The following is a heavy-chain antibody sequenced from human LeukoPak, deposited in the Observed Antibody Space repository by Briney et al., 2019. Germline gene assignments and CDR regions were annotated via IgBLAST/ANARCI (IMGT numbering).Heavy chain of an antibody. V-gene: IGHV1-18*01. CDR2: ISAYNGNT. CDR3: ARDDYGGNPVGYYYYGMDV. Sequence: ASVRVSCKASGYTFTSYGISWVRQAPGQGLEWMGWISAYNGNTNYAQKLQGRVTMTTDTSTSTAYMELRSLRSDDTAVYYCARDDYGGNPVGYYYYGMDVWGQGTTVTVSS. CDR1: GYTFTSYG. D-gene: IGHD4-23*01. J-gene: IGHJ6*02.